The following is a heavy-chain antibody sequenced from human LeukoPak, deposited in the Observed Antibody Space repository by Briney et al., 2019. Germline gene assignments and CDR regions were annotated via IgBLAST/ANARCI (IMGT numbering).Heavy chain of an antibody. CDR2: INTNTGNP. V-gene: IGHV7-4-1*02. D-gene: IGHD3-10*01. CDR1: GYTFTSYA. J-gene: IGHJ3*02. CDR3: ARGFGVEHMVRGHGAFDI. Sequence: ASVKVSCKASGYTFTSYAMNWVRQAPGQGLEWMGWINTNTGNPTYAQGLTGRFVFSLDTSVSTAYLQISSLKAEDTAVYYCARGFGVEHMVRGHGAFDIWGQGTMVTVSS.